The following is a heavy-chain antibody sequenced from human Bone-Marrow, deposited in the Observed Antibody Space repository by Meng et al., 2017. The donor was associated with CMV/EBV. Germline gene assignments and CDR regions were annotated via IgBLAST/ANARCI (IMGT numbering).Heavy chain of an antibody. J-gene: IGHJ3*02. CDR1: GGSISSYY. Sequence: GSLRLPCTVSGGSISSYYWSWIRQPPGKGLEWIGYIYYSGSTNYNPSLKSRVTMSVDTSKNQFSLKLSSVTAADTAVYYWASGGGRRRDAFDIWGQGTMVTVSS. V-gene: IGHV4-59*01. CDR2: IYYSGST. CDR3: ASGGGRRRDAFDI. D-gene: IGHD2-15*01.